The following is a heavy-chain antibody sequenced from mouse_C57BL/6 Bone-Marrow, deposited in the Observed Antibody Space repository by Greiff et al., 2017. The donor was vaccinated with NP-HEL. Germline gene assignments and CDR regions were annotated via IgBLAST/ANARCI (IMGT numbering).Heavy chain of an antibody. CDR1: GYSFTSYW. J-gene: IGHJ2*01. D-gene: IGHD2-5*01. V-gene: IGHV1-69*01. CDR3: ARSYYSNLLDY. Sequence: QVQLQQSGAELVMPGASVKLSCKASGYSFTSYWMYWVKQRPGQGLEWIGEIDPSDSYTNYNQKFKGKSTLTVDKSSSTAYMQLSSLTSEDSAVYYCARSYYSNLLDYWGQGTTLTVSS. CDR2: IDPSDSYT.